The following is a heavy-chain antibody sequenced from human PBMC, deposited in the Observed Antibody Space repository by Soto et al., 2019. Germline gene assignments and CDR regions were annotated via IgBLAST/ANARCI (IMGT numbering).Heavy chain of an antibody. CDR1: GFTFSDYY. CDR2: ISSSGSTI. J-gene: IGHJ6*03. CDR3: AESYSRSVALYMDV. Sequence: GGSLRLSCAASGFTFSDYYMSWIRQAPGKGLEWVSYISSSGSTIYYADSVKGRFTISRDNAKNSLYLQMNSLRAEDTAVYYCAESYSRSVALYMDVWGKGTTVTVSS. D-gene: IGHD6-6*01. V-gene: IGHV3-11*01.